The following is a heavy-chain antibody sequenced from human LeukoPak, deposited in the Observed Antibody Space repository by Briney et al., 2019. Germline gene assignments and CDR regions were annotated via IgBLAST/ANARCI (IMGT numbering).Heavy chain of an antibody. CDR2: IYYSGST. Sequence: SETLSLTCTVSGGSISSSSYYWGWIRQPPGKGLEWIGSIYYSGSTYYNPSLKSRVTISVDTSKNQFSLKLSSVTAADTAVYYCARVGGYDILTGYKRLPHAPYYFDYWGQGTLVTVSS. CDR1: GGSISSSSYY. V-gene: IGHV4-39*07. D-gene: IGHD3-9*01. J-gene: IGHJ4*02. CDR3: ARVGGYDILTGYKRLPHAPYYFDY.